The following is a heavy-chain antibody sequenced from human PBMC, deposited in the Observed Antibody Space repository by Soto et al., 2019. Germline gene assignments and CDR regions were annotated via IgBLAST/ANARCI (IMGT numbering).Heavy chain of an antibody. Sequence: SETLSLTCTVSGGSISSYYWSWIRQPPGKGLEWIGYIYYSGSTNYNPSLKSRVTISVDTSKNQFPLKLSSVTAADTAVYYCASFXRRSRGSSGHYSEYFQHWGQGTLVTVSS. CDR3: ASFXRRSRGSSGHYSEYFQH. CDR2: IYYSGST. CDR1: GGSISSYY. D-gene: IGHD3-22*01. J-gene: IGHJ1*01. V-gene: IGHV4-59*01.